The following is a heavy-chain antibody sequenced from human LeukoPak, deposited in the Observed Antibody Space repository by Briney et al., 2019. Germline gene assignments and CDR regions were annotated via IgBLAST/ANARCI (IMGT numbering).Heavy chain of an antibody. D-gene: IGHD2-21*02. Sequence: ASVKVSCKASGYTFTGYYMHWVRQAPGQGLEWMGWINPNSGGTNYAQKFQGRVTMTRDTSISTAYMELSRLRSDDTAVYYCARGARDWTRRAYYYMDVWGKGTTVTVSS. CDR3: ARGARDWTRRAYYYMDV. CDR2: INPNSGGT. V-gene: IGHV1-2*02. J-gene: IGHJ6*03. CDR1: GYTFTGYY.